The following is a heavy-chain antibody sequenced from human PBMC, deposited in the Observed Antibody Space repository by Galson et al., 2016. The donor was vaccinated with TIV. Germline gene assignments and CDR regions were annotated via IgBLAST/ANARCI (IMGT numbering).Heavy chain of an antibody. CDR2: INPNSGGT. CDR3: AKIGHEHDAFEI. V-gene: IGHV1-2*04. D-gene: IGHD1/OR15-1a*01. J-gene: IGHJ3*02. Sequence: SVKVSCKASGYTFTEYYIHWVRQAPGQGLEWMGWINPNSGGTMYAQKFQGWVTMTRDTSITTAYMERIRLKSDDTAVYYCAKIGHEHDAFEIWCQGTLVTVFS. CDR1: GYTFTEYY.